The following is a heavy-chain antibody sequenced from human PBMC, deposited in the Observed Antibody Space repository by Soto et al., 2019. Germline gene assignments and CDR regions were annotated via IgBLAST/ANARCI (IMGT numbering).Heavy chain of an antibody. V-gene: IGHV1-46*01. CDR1: GYTLTYIY. CDR2: IDPSAGST. Sequence: ASLKVSCQTSGYTLTYIYMHWMRQAPGEGLEWMGVIDPSAGSTTYAQKFKSRVRMTRDTFTSTVFMELSSLRSEDTAVYYCARSPRPTGTTLYFFDSWGQRTLVTVSS. J-gene: IGHJ4*02. D-gene: IGHD1-1*01. CDR3: ARSPRPTGTTLYFFDS.